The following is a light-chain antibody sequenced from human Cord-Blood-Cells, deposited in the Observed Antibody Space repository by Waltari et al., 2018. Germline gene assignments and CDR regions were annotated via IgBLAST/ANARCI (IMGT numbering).Light chain of an antibody. CDR2: LGS. V-gene: IGKV2-28*01. Sequence: DIVRTQSPLSLPVTPAEPASISCRSSQSLLHSNGYNYLDWYLQKPGQSPQLLIYLGSNRASGVPDRFSGSGSGTDFTLKISRVEAEDVGVYYCMQALQTPYTFGQGTKLEIK. CDR1: QSLLHSNGYNY. J-gene: IGKJ2*01. CDR3: MQALQTPYT.